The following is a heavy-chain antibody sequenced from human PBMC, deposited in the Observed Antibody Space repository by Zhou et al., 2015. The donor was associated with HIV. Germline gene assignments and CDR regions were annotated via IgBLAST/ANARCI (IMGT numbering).Heavy chain of an antibody. CDR2: IIPIFGTA. V-gene: IGHV1-69*01. CDR1: GGTFSSYA. Sequence: QVQLVQSGAEVKKPGSSVKVSCKASGGTFSSYAISWVRQAPGQGLEWMGGIIPIFGTANYAQKFQGRVTITADESTSTAYMELSSLRSEDTAVYYCARDLLAAAGTRGADYYYYYYMDVWGKGTTVTVSS. D-gene: IGHD6-13*01. CDR3: ARDLLAAAGTRGADYYYYYYMDV. J-gene: IGHJ6*03.